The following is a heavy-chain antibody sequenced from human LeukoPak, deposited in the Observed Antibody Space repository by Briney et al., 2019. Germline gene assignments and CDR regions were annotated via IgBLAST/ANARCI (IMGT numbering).Heavy chain of an antibody. Sequence: GGSLRLSCAASGFTFSSYAMSWIRQAPGKGLEWVSYISSSGSTIYYADSVKGRFTISRDNAKNSLYLQMNSLRAEDTAVYYCARDLRWDRPPFDPWGQGTLVTVSS. D-gene: IGHD5-24*01. V-gene: IGHV3-11*01. CDR3: ARDLRWDRPPFDP. CDR1: GFTFSSYA. J-gene: IGHJ5*02. CDR2: ISSSGSTI.